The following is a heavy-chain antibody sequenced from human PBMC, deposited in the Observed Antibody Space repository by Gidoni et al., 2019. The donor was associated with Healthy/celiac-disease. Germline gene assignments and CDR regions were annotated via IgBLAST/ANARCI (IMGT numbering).Heavy chain of an antibody. D-gene: IGHD1-26*01. V-gene: IGHV3-30-3*01. Sequence: QVQLVESGGGVVQPGRSLRLSCAASGFTFSSYAMHWVRQAPGKGLEWVAVISYDGSNKYYADSVKGRFTISRDNSKNTLYLQMNSLRAEDTAVYYCAREGSIVGATGAFDIWGQGTMVTVSS. CDR2: ISYDGSNK. J-gene: IGHJ3*02. CDR1: GFTFSSYA. CDR3: AREGSIVGATGAFDI.